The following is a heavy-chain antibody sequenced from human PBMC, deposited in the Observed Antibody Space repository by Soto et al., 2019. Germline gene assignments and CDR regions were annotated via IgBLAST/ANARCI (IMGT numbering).Heavy chain of an antibody. J-gene: IGHJ4*02. V-gene: IGHV3-30-3*01. CDR2: ISYDGTNK. Sequence: QVHLVESGGGGVQPGWSLRLSCAASGFTFSSYSMHWVRQAPGKGLEWVAIISYDGTNKYYADSLKGRFTISRDNSKSTLFLQMNSLRPEDTAVYYCARVYSSLDYGVDYWGQGTLVSVSS. CDR1: GFTFSSYS. CDR3: ARVYSSLDYGVDY. D-gene: IGHD6-6*01.